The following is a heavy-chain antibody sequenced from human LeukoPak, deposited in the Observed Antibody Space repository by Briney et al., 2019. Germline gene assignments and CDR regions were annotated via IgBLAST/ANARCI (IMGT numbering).Heavy chain of an antibody. CDR2: FYRTTGQ. V-gene: IGHV3-53*04. CDR3: ARRQHVNWGFDP. CDR1: EFTVSSYH. Sequence: GGSLRLSCAASEFTVSSYHLSWVRQAPGEGLEWLSVFYRTTGQFYADSVKGRFIISRHDSNNTLSLQMNSLRPEDTAVYYCARRQHVNWGFDPWGRGTLVTVSS. J-gene: IGHJ2*01. D-gene: IGHD6-6*01.